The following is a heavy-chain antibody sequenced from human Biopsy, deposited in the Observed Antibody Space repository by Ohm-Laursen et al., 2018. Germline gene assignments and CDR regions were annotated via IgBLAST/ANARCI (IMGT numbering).Heavy chain of an antibody. CDR1: GDSVSSGSFY. Sequence: GTLSPTCTVSGDSVSSGSFYWTWIRQPPGQGLEYIGYIYDRGSTANYNPSLESRVTMSVDMPKNQFSLKLSSVTAADTAIYYCARGMRSSGWPYFDSWGQGTLVTVSS. V-gene: IGHV4-61*01. J-gene: IGHJ4*02. D-gene: IGHD6-19*01. CDR3: ARGMRSSGWPYFDS. CDR2: IYDRGSTA.